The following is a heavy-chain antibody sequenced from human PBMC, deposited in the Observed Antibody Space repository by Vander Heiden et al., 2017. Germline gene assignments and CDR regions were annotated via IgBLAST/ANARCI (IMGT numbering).Heavy chain of an antibody. J-gene: IGHJ4*02. CDR2: SGPSSGGT. Sequence: QVQLVQSGAEVKEPGAPVKVSCRASRYTFTAQNMHRARQARGQGLEWMGWSGPSSGGTTYAQKFQGSVTMTRDTSISTAYMELSSLRSDDTAVYYCARGGLTAAVDYWGQGALVTVSS. D-gene: IGHD6-13*01. CDR3: ARGGLTAAVDY. CDR1: RYTFTAQN. V-gene: IGHV1-2*02.